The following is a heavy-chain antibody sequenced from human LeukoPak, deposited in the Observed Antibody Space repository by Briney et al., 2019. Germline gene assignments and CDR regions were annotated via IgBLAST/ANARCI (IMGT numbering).Heavy chain of an antibody. D-gene: IGHD2-15*01. J-gene: IGHJ5*02. CDR1: GFTFSSYS. Sequence: GGSLRLSCAAPGFTFSSYSMNWVRQAPGKGLEWVSSISSSSSYIYYADSVKGRFTISRDNAKNSLYLQMNSLRAEDTAVYYCARGGYCSGGSCYISSFDPWGQGTLVTVSS. CDR2: ISSSSSYI. CDR3: ARGGYCSGGSCYISSFDP. V-gene: IGHV3-21*01.